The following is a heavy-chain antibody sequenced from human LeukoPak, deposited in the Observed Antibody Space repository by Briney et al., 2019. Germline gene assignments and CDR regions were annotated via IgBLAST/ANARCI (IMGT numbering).Heavy chain of an antibody. Sequence: GGSLRLSCAASGFTFSSYSMKWVRQAPGKGLEWVSSISSGSSYIYYADSVKGRFTVSRDNAENSLYLQMSSLRAEDTAVYYCARDYDSSAEDYFDYWGQGTLVTVSS. V-gene: IGHV3-21*01. CDR2: ISSGSSYI. D-gene: IGHD3-22*01. CDR1: GFTFSSYS. CDR3: ARDYDSSAEDYFDY. J-gene: IGHJ4*02.